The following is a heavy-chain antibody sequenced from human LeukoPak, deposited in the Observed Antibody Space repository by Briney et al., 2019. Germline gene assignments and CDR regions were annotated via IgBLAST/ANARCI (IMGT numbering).Heavy chain of an antibody. Sequence: GGSLRLSCAASGFTFSAYWMSWVRQAPGKGLEWVANIKQDGSDKFYADSMKGRFTISRDNAKNSVYLQMDSLRVENAAVYYCTRDYRGKDVWGRGTTVTVSS. J-gene: IGHJ6*02. CDR1: GFTFSAYW. CDR3: TRDYRGKDV. V-gene: IGHV3-7*01. CDR2: IKQDGSDK. D-gene: IGHD3-16*02.